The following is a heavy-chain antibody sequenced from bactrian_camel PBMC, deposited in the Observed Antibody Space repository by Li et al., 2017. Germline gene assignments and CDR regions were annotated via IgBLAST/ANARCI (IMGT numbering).Heavy chain of an antibody. CDR2: INSGGRST. CDR1: GFTFSELS. Sequence: VQLVESGGGLVQPGGSLRLSCAASGFTFSELSMSWVRQVPGKGLEWISSINSGGRSTYYADSVKGRFTVSRINAYNTLHLQSSRLKPEDTAIYYCAKGPGYYSEWDAWGQGTQVTVS. D-gene: IGHD4*01. J-gene: IGHJ6*01. CDR3: AKGPGYYSEWDA. V-gene: IGHV3S1*01.